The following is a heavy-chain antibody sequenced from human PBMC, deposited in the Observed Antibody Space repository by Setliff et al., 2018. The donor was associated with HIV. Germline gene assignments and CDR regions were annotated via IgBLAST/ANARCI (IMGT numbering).Heavy chain of an antibody. V-gene: IGHV4-38-2*01. CDR3: ARLDSGVFDI. J-gene: IGHJ3*02. CDR1: GYSISSGYY. D-gene: IGHD3-10*01. CDR2: SYHTGST. Sequence: SETLSLTCAVSGYSISSGYYWAWNRQPPGKGLEWIGHSYHTGSTYSNPSLKRRVTISVDTSKNQFSLKLTSVTAADTAVDYCARLDSGVFDIWGQGTLVTVSS.